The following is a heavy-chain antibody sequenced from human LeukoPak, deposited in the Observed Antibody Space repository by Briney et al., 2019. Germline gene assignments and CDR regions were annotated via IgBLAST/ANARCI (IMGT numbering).Heavy chain of an antibody. CDR3: ARRSSLAWDY. CDR2: IYHSGST. CDR1: GGSISSGGYS. V-gene: IGHV4-30-2*01. Sequence: SETLSLTCAVSGGSISSGGYSWSRIRQPPGTGLEWIGYIYHSGSTYYNPSLKSRITISIDRSKNHFSLKLSSVTAADTAVYYCARRSSLAWDYWGQGTLVTVSS. J-gene: IGHJ4*02.